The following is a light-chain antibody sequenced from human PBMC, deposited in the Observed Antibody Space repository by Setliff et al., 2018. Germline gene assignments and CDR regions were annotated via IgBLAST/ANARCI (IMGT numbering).Light chain of an antibody. CDR2: GNS. CDR3: QSYDSSLSGSGV. V-gene: IGLV1-40*01. Sequence: QSVLTQPPSASGTPGQRVTISCSGSSSNIGSNTVNWYQQLPGTAPKLLIYGNSNRPSGVPDRFSGSKSGTSASLAITGLQAEDEADYYCQSYDSSLSGSGVFGGGTK. CDR1: SSNIGSNT. J-gene: IGLJ2*01.